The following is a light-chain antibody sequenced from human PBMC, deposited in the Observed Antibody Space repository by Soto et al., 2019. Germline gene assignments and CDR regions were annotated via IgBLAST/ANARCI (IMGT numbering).Light chain of an antibody. CDR3: CSYAGSPYV. CDR1: SSDVGSYNL. Sequence: QSVLTQPASVSGSPGQSITISCTGTSSDVGSYNLVSWYQQHPGKAPKLMIYEVSKRPSGVSNRFSGSKSGNTASLTISWLQAEDEADYYCCSYAGSPYVFGTGTKVTVL. J-gene: IGLJ1*01. V-gene: IGLV2-23*02. CDR2: EVS.